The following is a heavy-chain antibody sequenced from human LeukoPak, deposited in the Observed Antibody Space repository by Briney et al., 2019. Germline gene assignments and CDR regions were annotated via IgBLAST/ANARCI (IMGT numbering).Heavy chain of an antibody. J-gene: IGHJ5*02. Sequence: SVKVSCKASGGTFSSYAISWVRQAPGQGLEWMGGIIPIFGTANYAQKFQGRVTITAGESTSTAYMELSSLRSEDTAVYYCARVARVYQAFNWFDPWGQGTLVTVSS. V-gene: IGHV1-69*01. CDR2: IIPIFGTA. D-gene: IGHD6-13*01. CDR1: GGTFSSYA. CDR3: ARVARVYQAFNWFDP.